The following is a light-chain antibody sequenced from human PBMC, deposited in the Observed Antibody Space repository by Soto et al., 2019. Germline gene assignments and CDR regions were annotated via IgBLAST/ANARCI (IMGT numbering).Light chain of an antibody. Sequence: DIQMTQSPSTLSASVGDRVTITCRASQSLSSWLACYQQKPGKAPKLLIYDASSLESGVPSRFSGSGSGTEFTLTISSLQPDDFATYYCQQYKSYSPSFGPGTKVDIK. CDR3: QQYKSYSPS. J-gene: IGKJ3*01. V-gene: IGKV1-5*01. CDR2: DAS. CDR1: QSLSSW.